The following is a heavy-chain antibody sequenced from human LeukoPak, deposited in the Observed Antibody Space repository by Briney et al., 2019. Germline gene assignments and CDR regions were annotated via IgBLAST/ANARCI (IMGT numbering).Heavy chain of an antibody. CDR1: GFTFSSYA. D-gene: IGHD6-13*01. CDR2: ISGSGGST. V-gene: IGHV3-23*01. CDR3: AKVPVRIAAAGRFDY. Sequence: GSLRLSCAASGFTFSSYAMSWVRQAPGKGLEWVSAISGSGGSTCYADSVKGRFTISRDNSKNTLYLQMNSLRAEDTAVYYCAKVPVRIAAAGRFDYWGQGTLVTVSS. J-gene: IGHJ4*02.